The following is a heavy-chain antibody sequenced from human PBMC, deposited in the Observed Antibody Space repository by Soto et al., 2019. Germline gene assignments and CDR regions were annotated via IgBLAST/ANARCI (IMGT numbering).Heavy chain of an antibody. V-gene: IGHV3-48*03. D-gene: IGHD3-22*01. Sequence: EVQLVESGGGLVQPGGSLRLSCAASGFTFSSYEMNWVRQAPGKGLEWVAYISSSGKTIHYADSVKGRFAISRDNAKNSLYLQMNSLRAEDTAVYYCARDIDYYDSSGYQDYWGQGTLATVSS. CDR2: ISSSGKTI. J-gene: IGHJ4*02. CDR3: ARDIDYYDSSGYQDY. CDR1: GFTFSSYE.